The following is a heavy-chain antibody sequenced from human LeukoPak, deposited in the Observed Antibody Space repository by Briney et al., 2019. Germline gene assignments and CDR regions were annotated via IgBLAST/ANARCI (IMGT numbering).Heavy chain of an antibody. CDR2: IKNDGSDK. CDR3: VNLGYSD. J-gene: IGHJ4*02. D-gene: IGHD5-12*01. V-gene: IGHV3-7*01. CDR1: GFTFSSYA. Sequence: PGRSLRLSCAASGFTFSSYAMHWVRQAPGKGLEWVATIKNDGSDKYYVDSVKGRFTLSRDNAKNLVYLQMNSLRVEDTAVYYCVNLGYSDGGQGTLVTVSS.